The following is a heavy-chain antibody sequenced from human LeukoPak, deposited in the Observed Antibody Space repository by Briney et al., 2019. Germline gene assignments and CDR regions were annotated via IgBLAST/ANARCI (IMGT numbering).Heavy chain of an antibody. CDR3: ARESPGGYYSQPEGYFDY. Sequence: ASVKVSCTASGYTFTSYYMHWVRQAPGQGLEWMGIINPSGGSTSYAQKFQGRVTMTRDTSTSTVYMELSSLRSEDTAVYYCARESPGGYYSQPEGYFDYWGQGTLVTVSS. CDR2: INPSGGST. CDR1: GYTFTSYY. V-gene: IGHV1-46*01. D-gene: IGHD2/OR15-2a*01. J-gene: IGHJ4*02.